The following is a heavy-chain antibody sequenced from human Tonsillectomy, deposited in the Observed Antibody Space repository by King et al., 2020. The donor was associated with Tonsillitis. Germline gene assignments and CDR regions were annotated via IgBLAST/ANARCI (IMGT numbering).Heavy chain of an antibody. CDR3: AGEAYDFWSGYSGWFDP. V-gene: IGHV1-18*01. Sequence: VQLVESGAEVKKPGASVKVSCKASGYTFTSYGISWVRQAPGQGLEWMGWISAYNGNTNYAQKLQGRVTMTTDTSTSTAYMELRSLRSDDTAVYYCAGEAYDFWSGYSGWFDPWGQGTLVTVSS. D-gene: IGHD3-3*01. CDR1: GYTFTSYG. CDR2: ISAYNGNT. J-gene: IGHJ5*02.